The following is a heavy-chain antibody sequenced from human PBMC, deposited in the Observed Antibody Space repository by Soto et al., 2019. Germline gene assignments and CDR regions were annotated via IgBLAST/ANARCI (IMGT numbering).Heavy chain of an antibody. V-gene: IGHV5-10-1*01. CDR1: GYSFAGYW. CDR3: ARHPGSGWGYFDY. J-gene: IGHJ4*02. CDR2: IDPSDSQT. Sequence: GESLKISCKGSGYSFAGYWITWVRQKPGKGLEWMGRIDPSDSQTYYSPSFRGHVTISATKSSTAYLQWSSLKASDTAMYYCARHPGSGWGYFDYWGQGTLVTVSS. D-gene: IGHD6-19*01.